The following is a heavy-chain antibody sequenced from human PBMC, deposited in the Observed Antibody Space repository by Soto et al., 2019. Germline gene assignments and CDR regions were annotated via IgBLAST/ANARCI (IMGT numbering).Heavy chain of an antibody. D-gene: IGHD6-19*01. Sequence: GASVKVSCKASGYTFTGYYMHWVRQAPGQGLEWMGWINPNSGGTNYAQKFQGWVTMTRDTSISTAYMELSRLRSDDTAVYYCARGHLISLYSSGWFYWFDPWGQGTLVTVSS. CDR1: GYTFTGYY. CDR2: INPNSGGT. V-gene: IGHV1-2*04. CDR3: ARGHLISLYSSGWFYWFDP. J-gene: IGHJ5*02.